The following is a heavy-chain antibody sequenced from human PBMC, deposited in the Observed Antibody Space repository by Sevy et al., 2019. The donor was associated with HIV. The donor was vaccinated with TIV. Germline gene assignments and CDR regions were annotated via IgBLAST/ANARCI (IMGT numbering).Heavy chain of an antibody. CDR1: GFTFGDYA. D-gene: IGHD2-21*02. J-gene: IGHJ4*02. CDR2: IRSETYGETT. Sequence: GGSLRLSCTASGFTFGDYAMSWFRQAPGRGLEWVGFIRSETYGETTEYAASEKGRFTVSRADSKSIVYLQMNSLKTDDTAVYYCTRRASRVYGDHLNLYWGQGTLVTVSS. CDR3: TRRASRVYGDHLNLY. V-gene: IGHV3-49*03.